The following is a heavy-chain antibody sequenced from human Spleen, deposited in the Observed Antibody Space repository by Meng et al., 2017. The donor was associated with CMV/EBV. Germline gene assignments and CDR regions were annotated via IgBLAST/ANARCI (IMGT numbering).Heavy chain of an antibody. Sequence: GESLKISCTDSDFTFSDFYMTWSRQAPGKGLAWVSHISGGGSFTYYAASVKGRFTVSRDNAKNSLYLQMNSLRADDTAVYYCARSRGPPYFFGMDVWGQGTTVTVSS. CDR2: ISGGGSFT. CDR1: DFTFSDFY. J-gene: IGHJ6*02. D-gene: IGHD2/OR15-2a*01. V-gene: IGHV3-11*01. CDR3: ARSRGPPYFFGMDV.